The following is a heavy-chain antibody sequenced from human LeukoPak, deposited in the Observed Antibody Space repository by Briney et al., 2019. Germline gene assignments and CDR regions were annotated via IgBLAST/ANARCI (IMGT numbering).Heavy chain of an antibody. CDR2: VDGGGGGT. CDR3: AKQSAGSAAWYSLHYDF. V-gene: IGHV3-23*01. D-gene: IGHD6-13*01. J-gene: IGHJ4*02. CDR1: GFTFSSYW. Sequence: GGSLRLSCAASGFTFSSYWMSWVRKAPGRGLEWVSSVDGGGGGTYYADSVKGRFTISRDNSKDTLYLQMNGLRAEDTAVYFCAKQSAGSAAWYSLHYDFWGQGTLVTVSS.